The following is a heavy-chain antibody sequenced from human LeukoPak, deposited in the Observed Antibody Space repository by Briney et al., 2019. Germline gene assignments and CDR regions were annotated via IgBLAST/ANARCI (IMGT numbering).Heavy chain of an antibody. D-gene: IGHD5-18*01. J-gene: IGHJ4*02. Sequence: SETLSLTCTVSGYSISSGYYWGWIRQPPGEGLEWIGSIYHSGSTYYNPSLKSRVTISVDTSKNQFSLKLSSVTAADTAMYYCARENGYRYDYWGQGTLVTVSS. CDR1: GYSISSGYY. V-gene: IGHV4-38-2*02. CDR2: IYHSGST. CDR3: ARENGYRYDY.